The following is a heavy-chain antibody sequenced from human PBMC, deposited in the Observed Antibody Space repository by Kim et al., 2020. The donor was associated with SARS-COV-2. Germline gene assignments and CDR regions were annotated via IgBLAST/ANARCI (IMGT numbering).Heavy chain of an antibody. CDR1: GFTFSSYS. D-gene: IGHD3-10*01. J-gene: IGHJ4*02. CDR3: ARGLLWFGEGLDFDY. Sequence: GGSLRLSCAASGFTFSSYSMNWVRQAPGKGLEWVSSISSSSSYIYYADSVKGRFTISRDNAKNSLYLQMNSLRAEDTAVYYCARGLLWFGEGLDFDYWGQGTLVTVSS. CDR2: ISSSSSYI. V-gene: IGHV3-21*01.